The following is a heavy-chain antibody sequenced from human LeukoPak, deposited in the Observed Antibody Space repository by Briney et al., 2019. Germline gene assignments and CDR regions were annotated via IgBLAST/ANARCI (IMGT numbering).Heavy chain of an antibody. CDR1: GFTFRNYW. Sequence: RTGGSLRLSCAASGFTFRNYWMSWVRQAPGKGLEWVAKIKDDGREQDYVDSVKGRFSISRDNAKNLLYLQMNSLRADDTAVYYCARDRSRAFDPWGQGTLVTVSS. V-gene: IGHV3-7*01. CDR2: IKDDGREQ. D-gene: IGHD5-24*01. J-gene: IGHJ5*02. CDR3: ARDRSRAFDP.